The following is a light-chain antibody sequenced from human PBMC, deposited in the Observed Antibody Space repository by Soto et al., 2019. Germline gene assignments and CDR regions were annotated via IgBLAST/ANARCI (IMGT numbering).Light chain of an antibody. J-gene: IGLJ1*01. V-gene: IGLV2-14*01. CDR1: SSDVGGSNY. CDR2: EVS. CDR3: TSYTSSITYV. Sequence: QSVLTQPASVSDSPGQSITISCTGTSSDVGGSNYVSWYQQHPGKAPKLMIYEVSNRPSGVSNRFSGSKSGNTASLTISGLQAEDEADYYCTSYTSSITYVFGTGTKVTVL.